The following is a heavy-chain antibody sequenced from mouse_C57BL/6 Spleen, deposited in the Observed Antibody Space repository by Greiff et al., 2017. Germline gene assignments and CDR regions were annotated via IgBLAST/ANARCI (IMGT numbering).Heavy chain of an antibody. J-gene: IGHJ4*01. Sequence: VQLQESGAELARPGASVKLSCKASGYTFTSYGISWVKQRTGQGLEWIGEIYPRSGNTYYNEKFKGKATLTADKSSSTAYMELRSLTSEDSAVYFCARGDYYGSSPDYYAMDYWGQGTSVTVSS. D-gene: IGHD1-1*01. CDR3: ARGDYYGSSPDYYAMDY. CDR1: GYTFTSYG. V-gene: IGHV1-81*01. CDR2: IYPRSGNT.